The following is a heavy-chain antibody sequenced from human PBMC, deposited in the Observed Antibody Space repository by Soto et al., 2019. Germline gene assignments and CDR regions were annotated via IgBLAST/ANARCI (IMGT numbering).Heavy chain of an antibody. CDR3: ARAPRRFFAAYSSSYGMDV. Sequence: SVKVSCKASGYTFTCYYMHWVRQAPGQGLEWMGWINPNSGGTNYAQKFQGWVTMTRDTSISTAYMELSRLRSDDTAVYYCARAPRRFFAAYSSSYGMDVWGQGTTVTVSS. V-gene: IGHV1-2*04. J-gene: IGHJ6*02. CDR2: INPNSGGT. D-gene: IGHD6-13*01. CDR1: GYTFTCYY.